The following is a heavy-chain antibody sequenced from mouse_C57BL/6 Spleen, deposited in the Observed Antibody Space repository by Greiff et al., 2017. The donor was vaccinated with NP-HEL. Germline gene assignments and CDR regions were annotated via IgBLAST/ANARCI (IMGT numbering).Heavy chain of an antibody. J-gene: IGHJ2*01. D-gene: IGHD1-1*01. Sequence: VQLKESGPVLVKPGASVKMSCKASGYTFTDYYMNWVKQSHGKSLEWIGVINPYNGGTSYNQKFKGKATLTVDKSSSTAYMELNSLTSEDSAVYYCARGHGSSSYFDYGGQGTTLTVSS. V-gene: IGHV1-19*01. CDR2: INPYNGGT. CDR1: GYTFTDYY. CDR3: ARGHGSSSYFDY.